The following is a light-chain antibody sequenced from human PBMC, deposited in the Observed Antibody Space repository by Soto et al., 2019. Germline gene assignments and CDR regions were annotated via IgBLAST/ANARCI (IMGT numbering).Light chain of an antibody. CDR3: QQYRRGPLT. CDR1: QSISSW. V-gene: IGKV1-5*03. J-gene: IGKJ3*01. CDR2: KAS. Sequence: DIQMTQSPSTLSASVGDRVTITCRASQSISSWLAWYQQKPGKVPKLLIYKASSLESGVPSRFSGSGSGTEFTLTISSLQPDDFATYYCQQYRRGPLTFGPGTKVDIK.